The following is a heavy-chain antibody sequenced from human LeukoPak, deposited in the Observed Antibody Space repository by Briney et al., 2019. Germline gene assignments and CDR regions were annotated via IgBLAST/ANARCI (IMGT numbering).Heavy chain of an antibody. CDR2: IYGGGRT. CDR3: ASYEHDVSNWYFDL. V-gene: IGHV3-53*01. J-gene: IGHJ2*01. CDR1: GLAVSNKY. Sequence: GGSLRLSCAASGLAVSNKYLTWVRQAPGRGLEWVSLIYGGGRTTYADSVKGRFTISRDNFKNTLYLQMNSLRAENTAFYYCASYEHDVSNWYFDLWGRGTLVTVSS. D-gene: IGHD3-3*02.